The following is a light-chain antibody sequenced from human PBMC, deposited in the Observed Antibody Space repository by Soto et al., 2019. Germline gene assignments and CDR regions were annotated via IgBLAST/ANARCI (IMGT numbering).Light chain of an antibody. J-gene: IGKJ1*01. V-gene: IGKV3-20*01. CDR3: QQYGSPGT. Sequence: EILLTQSPGTLSLSPGERATLSCRASQSVSNNYLAWYQQTPGQTPRLLIYAASSRATGIPDRLSGSGSGTEFSLTISRLEAEDFAVYYCQQYGSPGTFGHGTKVDI. CDR2: AAS. CDR1: QSVSNNY.